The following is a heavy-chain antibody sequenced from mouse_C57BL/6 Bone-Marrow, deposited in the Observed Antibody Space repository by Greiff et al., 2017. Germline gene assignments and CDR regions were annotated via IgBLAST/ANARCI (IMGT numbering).Heavy chain of an antibody. CDR2: IYPRSGNT. CDR3: ASICPFCAMDY. J-gene: IGHJ4*01. V-gene: IGHV1-81*01. CDR1: GYTFTSYG. Sequence: QVQLQQSGAELARPGASVKLSCKASGYTFTSYGISWVKQRTGQGLEWIGEIYPRSGNTYYNEKFKGKATLTADKTSSTAYMELRSLTSEDSAVYFCASICPFCAMDYWGQGTSVTVSS.